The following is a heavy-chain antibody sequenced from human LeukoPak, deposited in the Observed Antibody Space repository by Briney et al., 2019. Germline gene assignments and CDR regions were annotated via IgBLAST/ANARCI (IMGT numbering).Heavy chain of an antibody. CDR1: GGSISSSSYY. CDR3: AGGLGAPRDY. Sequence: SETLSLTCTVSGGSISSSSYYWGWIRQPPGKGLEWIGSIYYSGSTYYNPSLKSRVTISVDTSKNQFSLKLSSVTAADTAVYYCAGGLGAPRDYWGQGTLVTVSS. D-gene: IGHD1-26*01. V-gene: IGHV4-39*01. CDR2: IYYSGST. J-gene: IGHJ4*02.